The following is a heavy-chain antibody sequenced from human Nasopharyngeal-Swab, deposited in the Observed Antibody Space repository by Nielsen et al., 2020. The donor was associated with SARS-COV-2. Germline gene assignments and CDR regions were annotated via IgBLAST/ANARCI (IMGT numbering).Heavy chain of an antibody. J-gene: IGHJ4*02. Sequence: SEPLSLTCTVSGASTSSFYWGWIRQPPGKGLEWIGDFSYSVITHYNASLKSRVTISLDTSKNQFSLKLSSVTAADTGVYYCAREVVGGLVDSWGQGILVTVSS. V-gene: IGHV4-59*12. CDR2: FSYSVIT. D-gene: IGHD1-26*01. CDR1: GASTSSFY. CDR3: AREVVGGLVDS.